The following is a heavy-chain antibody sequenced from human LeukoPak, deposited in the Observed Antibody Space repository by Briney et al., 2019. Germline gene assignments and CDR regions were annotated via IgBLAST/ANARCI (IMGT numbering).Heavy chain of an antibody. J-gene: IGHJ4*02. CDR1: GFTFSSYA. CDR3: VKGIVVVTARAFDY. CDR2: ISSNGGST. Sequence: GGSLRLSCSASGFTFSSYAMHWVRQAPGKGLEYVSAISSNGGSTYYADSVKGRFTVSRGNSKNTLYLQMSSLRPEDTAVYYCVKGIVVVTARAFDYWGQGTLVTVSS. V-gene: IGHV3-64D*06. D-gene: IGHD2-21*02.